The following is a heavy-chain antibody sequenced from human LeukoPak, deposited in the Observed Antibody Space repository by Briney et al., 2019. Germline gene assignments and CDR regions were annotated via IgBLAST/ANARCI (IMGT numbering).Heavy chain of an antibody. CDR1: GYTFTSYY. V-gene: IGHV1-46*01. J-gene: IGHJ5*02. D-gene: IGHD2-2*01. Sequence: EASVMVSCKASGYTFTSYYMHWVRQAPGQGLEWMGIINPSGGSTGYAQKFQGRVTMSSDTSTSTVYMELSSLRSEDTAVYYCARRDCSSTSCFQNWLDPWGQGTLVTVSS. CDR2: INPSGGST. CDR3: ARRDCSSTSCFQNWLDP.